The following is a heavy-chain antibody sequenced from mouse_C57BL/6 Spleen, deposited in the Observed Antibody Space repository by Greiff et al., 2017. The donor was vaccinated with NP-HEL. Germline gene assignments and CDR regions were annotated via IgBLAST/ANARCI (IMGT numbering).Heavy chain of an antibody. Sequence: VQLQQSGPELVKPGASVKIPCKASGYTFTDYNMDWVKQSHGKSLEWIGDINPNNGGTIYNQKFKGKATLTVDKSSSTAYMELRSLTSEDTAVYYCARELRLVAGAMDYWGQGTSVTVSS. D-gene: IGHD1-1*01. J-gene: IGHJ4*01. CDR2: INPNNGGT. CDR1: GYTFTDYN. CDR3: ARELRLVAGAMDY. V-gene: IGHV1-18*01.